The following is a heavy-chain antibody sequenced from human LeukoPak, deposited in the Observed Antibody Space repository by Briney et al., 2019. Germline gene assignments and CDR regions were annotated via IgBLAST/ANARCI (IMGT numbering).Heavy chain of an antibody. CDR1: GFTFSNAW. D-gene: IGHD2-2*01. V-gene: IGHV3-15*01. CDR2: IKSKTDGGTT. CDR3: TTGGYASNYFDY. J-gene: IGHJ4*02. Sequence: PGGSLRLSCAASGFTFSNAWMSWVRQAPGKGLEWVGCIKSKTDGGTTDYAAPVKGRFTISRDDSKNTLYLQMNSLKTEDTAVYYCTTGGYASNYFDYWGQGTLVTVSS.